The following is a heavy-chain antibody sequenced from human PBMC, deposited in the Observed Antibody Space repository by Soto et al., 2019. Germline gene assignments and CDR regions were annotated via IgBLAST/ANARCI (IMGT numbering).Heavy chain of an antibody. CDR3: TRVGGYSYGGVDY. J-gene: IGHJ4*02. CDR1: RYAFTSYY. Sequence: QVQLVQSGAVVKKPGASVKVSCKASRYAFTSYYMHWVRQAPGQGLEWMGIINPSGGSTTYAQKFQGRVTMTRDTSTSTVYMELSSLRSEDTAVYYCTRVGGYSYGGVDYWVQGTLVTVSS. CDR2: INPSGGST. D-gene: IGHD5-18*01. V-gene: IGHV1-46*01.